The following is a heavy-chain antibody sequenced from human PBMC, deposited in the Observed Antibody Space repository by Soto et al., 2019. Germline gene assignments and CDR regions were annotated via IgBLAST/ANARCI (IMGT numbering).Heavy chain of an antibody. CDR2: LYSSGGT. D-gene: IGHD4-17*01. V-gene: IGHV3-66*01. CDR3: ARKGYGDYAPFDY. CDR1: GFTVSSNY. J-gene: IGHJ4*02. Sequence: EVRLVESGGGLVQPGGSLRLSCTVSGFTVSSNYMSWVRQAPGKGLEWVSILYSSGGTYYADSVKARFTISRDNSKNTLNLQMNSLRAEDTAVYFWARKGYGDYAPFDYWGQGTLVTVSS.